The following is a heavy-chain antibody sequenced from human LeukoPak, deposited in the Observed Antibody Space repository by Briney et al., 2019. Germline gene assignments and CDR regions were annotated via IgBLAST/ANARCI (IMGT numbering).Heavy chain of an antibody. CDR3: ARAYSGSFYEAFDF. D-gene: IGHD1-26*01. Sequence: GGSLSLSCAASRFTFSTHGMHRVRQAQGKGLEWLAIISYHGSNKHYADSVKGRFTISRDNSKNSLYLQMHSLRPEDTAVYYCARAYSGSFYEAFDFWGQGTMVTVSS. CDR1: RFTFSTHG. J-gene: IGHJ3*01. CDR2: ISYHGSNK. V-gene: IGHV3-30-3*01.